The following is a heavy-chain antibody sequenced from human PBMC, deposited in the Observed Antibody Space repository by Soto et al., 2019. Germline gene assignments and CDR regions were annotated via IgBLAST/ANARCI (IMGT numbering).Heavy chain of an antibody. D-gene: IGHD3-22*01. CDR3: ARDLGYDSSGYSYYYYYYGMDV. Sequence: ASVKVSCKASGYTFTSYYMHWVRQAPGQGLEWMGIINPSGGSTSYAQKFQGRVTMTRDTSTSTVYMELSSLRSEDTAVYYCARDLGYDSSGYSYYYYYYGMDVWGQGTTVTVSS. CDR2: INPSGGST. J-gene: IGHJ6*02. V-gene: IGHV1-46*01. CDR1: GYTFTSYY.